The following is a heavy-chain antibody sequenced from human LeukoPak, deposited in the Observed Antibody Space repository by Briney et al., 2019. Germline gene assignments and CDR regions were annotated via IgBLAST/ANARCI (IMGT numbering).Heavy chain of an antibody. D-gene: IGHD6-13*01. CDR3: ARHASSSWYLAV. CDR2: IYYSGST. V-gene: IGHV4-59*08. CDR1: GFTVSSNY. Sequence: GSLRLSCAASGFTVSSNYMSWVRQAPGKGLEWIGYIYYSGSTNYNPSLKSRVTISVDTSKNQFSLKLSSVTAADTAVYYCARHASSSWYLAVWGQGTTVTVSS. J-gene: IGHJ6*02.